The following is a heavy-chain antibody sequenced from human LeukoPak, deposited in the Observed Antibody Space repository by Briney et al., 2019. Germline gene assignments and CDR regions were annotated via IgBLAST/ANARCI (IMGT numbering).Heavy chain of an antibody. Sequence: ASGKVSCKASGYRFTGYDINWVRQATGQGLECMRWMNPTNGDTGYAQKFQGRLTMTRSTSIKTAYMDLSSLTSEDTAIYYCATSARAEIAGANTRGQGTLVTVSS. J-gene: IGHJ4*02. V-gene: IGHV1-8*01. CDR2: MNPTNGDT. CDR3: ATSARAEIAGANT. CDR1: GYRFTGYD. D-gene: IGHD6-25*01.